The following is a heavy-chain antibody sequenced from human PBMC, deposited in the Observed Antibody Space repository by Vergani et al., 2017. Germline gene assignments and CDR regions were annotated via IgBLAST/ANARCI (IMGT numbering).Heavy chain of an antibody. V-gene: IGHV4-34*01. D-gene: IGHD2-2*01. Sequence: QVQLQQWGAGLLKPSETLSLTCAVYGGSFSGYYWSWIRQPPGKGLEWIGEINHSGSTNYNPSLKSRVTISVDTSKNQFSLKLSSVTAADTAVYYCASRTIVVVPAAINNYWGQGTLVTVSS. CDR3: ASRTIVVVPAAINNY. CDR2: INHSGST. J-gene: IGHJ4*02. CDR1: GGSFSGYY.